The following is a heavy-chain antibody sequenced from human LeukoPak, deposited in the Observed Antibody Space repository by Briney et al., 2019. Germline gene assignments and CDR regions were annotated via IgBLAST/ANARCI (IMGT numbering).Heavy chain of an antibody. Sequence: GSLRLSCAASGFTFSDYYMSWIRQAPGKGLEWVSYISSSSTHIYYADSVKGRFTISRDNARNSLYLQMNSLRAEDTAIYYCARSEHSSSSFDYWGQGTLVTVSS. CDR3: ARSEHSSSSFDY. V-gene: IGHV3-11*06. J-gene: IGHJ4*02. CDR1: GFTFSDYY. D-gene: IGHD6-6*01. CDR2: ISSSSTHI.